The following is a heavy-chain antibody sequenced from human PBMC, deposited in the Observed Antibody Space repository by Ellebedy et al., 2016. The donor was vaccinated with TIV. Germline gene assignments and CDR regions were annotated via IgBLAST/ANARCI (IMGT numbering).Heavy chain of an antibody. V-gene: IGHV4-39*01. J-gene: IGHJ5*02. CDR3: ARHDSWNYDFWSDESNWFNP. Sequence: SETLSLXXTISGGSINISNFYWAWIRQPPGKGLEWLGGVYYSGNTYYNPSLKSRVTISVDSPKNQFSLKLTSVTAADMALYFCARHDSWNYDFWSDESNWFNPWGQGSLVTVSS. CDR1: GGSINISNFY. CDR2: VYYSGNT. D-gene: IGHD3-3*01.